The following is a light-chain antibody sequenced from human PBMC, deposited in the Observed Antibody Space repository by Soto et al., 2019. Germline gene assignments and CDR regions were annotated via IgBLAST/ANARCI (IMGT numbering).Light chain of an antibody. Sequence: DIQMTQSPSTLSASVGDRVTITCRASQSIGRFLAWYQQKPGKAPKLLIYDASNLDTGVPSRFTGSGSGTDFTFTITSLQSDDVATYYCQQYASLPITFGQGTRLEIK. J-gene: IGKJ5*01. CDR1: QSIGRF. CDR3: QQYASLPIT. V-gene: IGKV1-33*01. CDR2: DAS.